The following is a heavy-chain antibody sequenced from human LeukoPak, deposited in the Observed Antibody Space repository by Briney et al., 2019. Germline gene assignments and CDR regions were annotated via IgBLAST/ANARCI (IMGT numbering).Heavy chain of an antibody. CDR1: GFTFSSYA. V-gene: IGHV3-23*01. Sequence: GGSLRLSCAASGFTFSSYAMSWVRQAPGKGLEWVSAISGSGGSTYYADSVKGRFTISRDNSKNTLYLQMNSLRAEDTAVYYCAKVEDRADQYNWNDVVYWGRGTLVTVSS. CDR3: AKVEDRADQYNWNDVVY. CDR2: ISGSGGST. J-gene: IGHJ4*02. D-gene: IGHD1-1*01.